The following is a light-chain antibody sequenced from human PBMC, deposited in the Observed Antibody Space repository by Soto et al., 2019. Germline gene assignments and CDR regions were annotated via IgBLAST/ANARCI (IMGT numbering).Light chain of an antibody. J-gene: IGLJ1*01. Sequence: SYELTQPPSVSVAPGKTARITCGGNNIGSKSVHSYQQKPGQAPVLVIYYDSDRPSGIPERFSGSNSGNTATLTISRVDAGHEADYYCQVWDSSSDPRGVFGTGTKLTVL. CDR2: YDS. CDR1: NIGSKS. CDR3: QVWDSSSDPRGV. V-gene: IGLV3-21*04.